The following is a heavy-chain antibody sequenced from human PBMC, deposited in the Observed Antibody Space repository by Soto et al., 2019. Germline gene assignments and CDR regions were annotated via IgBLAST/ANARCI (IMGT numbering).Heavy chain of an antibody. CDR1: GFSLSTSGVG. V-gene: IGHV2-5*02. Sequence: QITLKESGPTLVKPTQPLTLTCTFSGFSLSTSGVGVGWIRQPPGKALEWLALIYWDDDKRYSPSLKSRLTITKGTSKNHVVLTMTIMDPVDTATYYCAHKGGYYDFWSGYAPWGQGTLVTVSS. CDR2: IYWDDDK. J-gene: IGHJ5*02. D-gene: IGHD3-3*01. CDR3: AHKGGYYDFWSGYAP.